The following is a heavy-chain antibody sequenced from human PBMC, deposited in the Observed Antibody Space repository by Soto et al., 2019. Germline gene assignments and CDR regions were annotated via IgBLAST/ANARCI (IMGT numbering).Heavy chain of an antibody. J-gene: IGHJ6*02. CDR2: VAYSGTT. D-gene: IGHD3-10*01. CDR1: AGSLRNYY. Sequence: SETLSLTCAVYAGSLRNYYWSWIRQPPGKGLEWIGEVAYSGTTRYNPSLKSRLTISVDTSQNQVSLKLASVTAADTAVYYCLTQGFGPLHGLVDVWGQGTTVTVSS. V-gene: IGHV4-34*06. CDR3: LTQGFGPLHGLVDV.